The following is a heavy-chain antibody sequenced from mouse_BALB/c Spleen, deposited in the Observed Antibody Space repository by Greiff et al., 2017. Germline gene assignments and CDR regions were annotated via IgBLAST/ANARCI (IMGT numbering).Heavy chain of an antibody. V-gene: IGHV2-2*02. CDR1: GFSLTSYG. Sequence: VQLKESGPGLVQPSQSLSITCTVSGFSLTSYGVHWVRQSPGKGLEWLGVIWSGGSTDYNAAFISRLSISKDNSKSQVFFKMNSLQANDTAIYYFARNCAYYGNYYLFAYWGQGTLVTVSA. J-gene: IGHJ3*01. D-gene: IGHD2-10*01. CDR2: IWSGGST. CDR3: ARNCAYYGNYYLFAY.